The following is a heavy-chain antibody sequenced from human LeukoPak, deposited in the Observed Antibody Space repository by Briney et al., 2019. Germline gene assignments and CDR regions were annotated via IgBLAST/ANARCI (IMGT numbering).Heavy chain of an antibody. CDR2: ISGSGGST. J-gene: IGHJ4*02. CDR1: GFTFSSYA. Sequence: GGSLRLSCAASGFTFSSYAMSWVRQAPGKGLGWVSAISGSGGSTYYADSVKGRFTISRDNSKNTLYLQMNSLRAEDTAVYYCAKASAMIVVVSKHFDYWGQGTLVTVSS. D-gene: IGHD3-22*01. V-gene: IGHV3-23*01. CDR3: AKASAMIVVVSKHFDY.